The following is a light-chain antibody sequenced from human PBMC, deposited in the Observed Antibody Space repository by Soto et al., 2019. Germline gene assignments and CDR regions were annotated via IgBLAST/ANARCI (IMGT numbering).Light chain of an antibody. J-gene: IGKJ1*01. CDR2: RAS. CDR1: QNIDMY. Sequence: DIQMTQSPSTLSASAGDRVTITCRASQNIDMYLAWYQQKPGQAPSLLIYRASSLQSGVPSRFRGSGSGTEFTRTISSLQPDDFATYYCQQSITYPWTFGQGTKVDIK. V-gene: IGKV1-5*03. CDR3: QQSITYPWT.